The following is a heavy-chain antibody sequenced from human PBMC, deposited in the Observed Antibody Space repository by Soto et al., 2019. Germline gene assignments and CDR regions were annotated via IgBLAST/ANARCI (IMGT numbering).Heavy chain of an antibody. CDR3: ARVVLEWLPTSGFDF. J-gene: IGHJ4*02. D-gene: IGHD3-3*01. V-gene: IGHV1-18*04. CDR2: ITAENGNT. CDR1: GFSFTSYG. Sequence: QIQLVQSGAEVKKPGASVKVSCKASGFSFTSYGITWVRQAPGQGPEWLGWITAENGNTNYAQKFQGRATLTTDRATTTAYMELRGLRSDDTALYYCARVVLEWLPTSGFDFWGQGTLVNVSS.